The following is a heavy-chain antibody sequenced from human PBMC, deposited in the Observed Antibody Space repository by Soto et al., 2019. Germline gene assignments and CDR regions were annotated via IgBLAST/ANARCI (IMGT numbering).Heavy chain of an antibody. J-gene: IGHJ4*02. D-gene: IGHD6-6*01. CDR1: GFTFSSYA. CDR3: ASYSSSSSFDY. CDR2: ISGSGSST. Sequence: GGSLRLSCAASGFTFSSYAMSWVRQAPGKGLEWVSAISGSGSSTYYADSVKGRFTISRDNSKNTLFLQMNSLRAEGTAVYYCASYSSSSSFDYWGQGTLVTVSS. V-gene: IGHV3-23*01.